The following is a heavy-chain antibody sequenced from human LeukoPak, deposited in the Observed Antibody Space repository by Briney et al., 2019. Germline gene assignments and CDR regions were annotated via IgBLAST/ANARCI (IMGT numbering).Heavy chain of an antibody. Sequence: SETLSLTCTVSGVSITSSYWSWIRQPPGKGLEWIGYIHYTGNTNHNPSLKNRVTISVDTSKNQFSLKLSSVTAADTAIYYCAKYGQYNFDYWGQGTLVTVSS. J-gene: IGHJ4*02. CDR1: GVSITSSY. V-gene: IGHV4-59*01. CDR2: IHYTGNT. D-gene: IGHD2/OR15-2a*01. CDR3: AKYGQYNFDY.